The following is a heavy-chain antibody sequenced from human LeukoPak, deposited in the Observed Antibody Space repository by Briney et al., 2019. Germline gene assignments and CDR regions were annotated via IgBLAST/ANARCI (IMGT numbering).Heavy chain of an antibody. V-gene: IGHV4-61*02. D-gene: IGHD2-2*01. CDR2: IYTSGST. J-gene: IGHJ3*02. CDR3: AREYFGGYCSSTSCLRAFDI. CDR1: GGSISSGSYY. Sequence: SETLSLTCTVSGGSISSGSYYWGWIRQPAGKGLEWIGRIYTSGSTNYNPSLKSRVTISVDTSKNQFSLKLSSVTAADTAVYYCAREYFGGYCSSTSCLRAFDIWGQGTMVTVSS.